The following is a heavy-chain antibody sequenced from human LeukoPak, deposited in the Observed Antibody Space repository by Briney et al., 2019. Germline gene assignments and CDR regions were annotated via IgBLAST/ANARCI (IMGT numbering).Heavy chain of an antibody. CDR1: GFTFSSYG. V-gene: IGHV3-21*01. D-gene: IGHD3-16*01. J-gene: IGHJ4*02. CDR3: ASDDRLWTYYFDY. Sequence: KPGGSLRLSCAASGFTFSSYGMHWVRQAPGKGLEWVSSISSSSSYIYYADSVKGRFTISRDNAKNSLYLQMNSLRAEDTAVYYCASDDRLWTYYFDYWGQGTLVTVSS. CDR2: ISSSSSYI.